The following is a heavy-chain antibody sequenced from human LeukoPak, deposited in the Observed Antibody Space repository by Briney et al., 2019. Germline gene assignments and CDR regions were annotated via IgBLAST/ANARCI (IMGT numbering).Heavy chain of an antibody. D-gene: IGHD2-2*01. CDR3: AGAYCSSTSCSPYDY. CDR2: IIPILGIA. CDR1: GGTFSSYA. J-gene: IGHJ4*02. Sequence: SVKVSCKASGGTFSSYAISWVRQAPGQGLEWMGSIIPILGIANYAQKFQGRVTITADKSTSTAYMELSSLRSEDTAVYYCAGAYCSSTSCSPYDYWGQGTLVTVSS. V-gene: IGHV1-69*04.